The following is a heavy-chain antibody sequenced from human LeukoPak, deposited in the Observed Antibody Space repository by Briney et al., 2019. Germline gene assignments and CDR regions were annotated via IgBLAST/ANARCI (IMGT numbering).Heavy chain of an antibody. CDR1: GGSISSGGYY. V-gene: IGHV4-31*03. J-gene: IGHJ3*02. CDR3: ARASVDAFDI. CDR2: IYYSGST. Sequence: TSQTLSLTCTVSGGSISSGGYYWSWIRQHPGKGLEWIGYIYYSGSTYYNPSLKSRVTISVDTSKNQFSLRLSSVTAADTAVYYCARASVDAFDIWGQGTMVTVSS. D-gene: IGHD3-10*01.